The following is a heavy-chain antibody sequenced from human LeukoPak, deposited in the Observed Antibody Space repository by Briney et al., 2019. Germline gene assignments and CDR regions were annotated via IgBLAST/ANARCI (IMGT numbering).Heavy chain of an antibody. J-gene: IGHJ6*02. CDR2: ISSSGANK. CDR1: GFTFSTYA. Sequence: GGSPRLSCAASGFTFSTYAMNWVRQAPGKGLEWVSLISSSGANKHYADSVKGRFTISRDNSKNTLSLQMNSLRAEDTAVYYCAKDVRVGGGGMDVWGQGTPVTVSS. V-gene: IGHV3-23*01. CDR3: AKDVRVGGGGMDV. D-gene: IGHD1-26*01.